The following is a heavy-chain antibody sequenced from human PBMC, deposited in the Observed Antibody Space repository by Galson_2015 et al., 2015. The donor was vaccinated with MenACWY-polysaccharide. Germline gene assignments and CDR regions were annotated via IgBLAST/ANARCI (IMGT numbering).Heavy chain of an antibody. Sequence: SLRLSCAASGFTFSTYWITWVRQAPGKGLEWVANIKQDGSEKYYVDSVKGRFTISRDNAENSLYLQMNSLRAEDTAVYYCATAPSLHVGQHWGQGTLSSSP. J-gene: IGHJ1*01. V-gene: IGHV3-7*01. D-gene: IGHD5-24*01. CDR1: GFTFSTYW. CDR3: ATAPSLHVGQH. CDR2: IKQDGSEK.